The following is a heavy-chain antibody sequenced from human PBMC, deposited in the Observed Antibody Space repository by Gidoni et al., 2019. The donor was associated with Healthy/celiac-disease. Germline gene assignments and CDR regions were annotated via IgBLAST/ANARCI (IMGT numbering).Heavy chain of an antibody. V-gene: IGHV3-30*04. CDR3: ARAIVVVVAATLGLDY. J-gene: IGHJ4*02. CDR1: GFTFSSYA. D-gene: IGHD2-15*01. Sequence: QVQLVESGGGVVQPGRSMRLSCAASGFTFSSYAMHWVRQAPGKVMGWVAFRSYDGSNKYYADSVKGRFTISRDNSKNTLYLQMNSLRAEDTALYYCARAIVVVVAATLGLDYWGQGTLVTVSS. CDR2: RSYDGSNK.